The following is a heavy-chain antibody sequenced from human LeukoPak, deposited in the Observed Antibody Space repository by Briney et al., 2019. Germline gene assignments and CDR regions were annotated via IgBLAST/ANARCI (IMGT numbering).Heavy chain of an antibody. Sequence: GGSLRLSCAASGFRFSSYWMSWVRQAPGKGLEWVANIKEDGSERYYVDSVKGRFTISRDNARNSLSLQMNRLRAEDTAVYYCAKNRWYSFDYWGQGILVTVSS. D-gene: IGHD4-23*01. CDR2: IKEDGSER. CDR1: GFRFSSYW. V-gene: IGHV3-7*01. CDR3: AKNRWYSFDY. J-gene: IGHJ4*02.